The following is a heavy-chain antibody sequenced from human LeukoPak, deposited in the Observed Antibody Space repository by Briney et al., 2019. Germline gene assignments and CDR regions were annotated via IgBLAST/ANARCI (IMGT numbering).Heavy chain of an antibody. V-gene: IGHV4-59*01. D-gene: IGHD3-10*01. Sequence: PSDTLSHTCTVSGGSISSYYWSWIRQPPGKALERIGYIYYSGSTNYNPSLKSRVTIPVATSKNQLSLKLSSVTAADTAVYYCAGSLWFGEFYFDYWGQGTLVTVSS. CDR2: IYYSGST. J-gene: IGHJ4*02. CDR3: AGSLWFGEFYFDY. CDR1: GGSISSYY.